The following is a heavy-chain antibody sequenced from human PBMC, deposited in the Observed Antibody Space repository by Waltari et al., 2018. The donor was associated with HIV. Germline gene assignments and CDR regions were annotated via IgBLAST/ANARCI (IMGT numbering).Heavy chain of an antibody. CDR1: GFTFGRYW. D-gene: IGHD3-3*01. J-gene: IGHJ4*02. CDR2: VSSDGNST. CDR3: ARSLYYDFWSAYPPDY. Sequence: EVKLVESGGRLVQPRGSLRLSCVPSGFTFGRYWMHWVRQAPGEGLVWISRVSSDGNSTVYADSVKGRFTISRDNAKNTLFLQMNSLRVEDTAVYFCARSLYYDFWSAYPPDYWGQGTRVTVSS. V-gene: IGHV3-74*03.